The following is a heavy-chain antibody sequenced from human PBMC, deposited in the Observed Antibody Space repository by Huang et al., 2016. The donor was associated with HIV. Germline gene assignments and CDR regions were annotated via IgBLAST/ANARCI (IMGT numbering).Heavy chain of an antibody. Sequence: QVHLQQWGAGLLKPSETLSLTCAVYGGSFSGYYWTWIGQSPGKGMEGLGDINHRAITNYNPSLKSRVIMTGDASRNQFSLKLRSVTAADTAVYYCARDVNFYDSTGYHSPYWYFDLWGRGALVTVSS. V-gene: IGHV4-34*02. CDR3: ARDVNFYDSTGYHSPYWYFDL. CDR2: INHRAIT. D-gene: IGHD3-9*01. J-gene: IGHJ2*01. CDR1: GGSFSGYY.